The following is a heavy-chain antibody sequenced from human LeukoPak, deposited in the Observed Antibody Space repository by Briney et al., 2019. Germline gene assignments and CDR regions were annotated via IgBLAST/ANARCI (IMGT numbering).Heavy chain of an antibody. J-gene: IGHJ6*04. Sequence: GGSLRLSCAASGFTFSSYGMHWVRQAPGKGLEWVAVISYDGSNKYYADSVKGRFTISRDNSKNTLYLQMNSLRAEDTAVHYCAKDLCSGGSCYGEYYYYGMDVWGKGTTVTVSS. V-gene: IGHV3-30*18. D-gene: IGHD2-15*01. CDR1: GFTFSSYG. CDR3: AKDLCSGGSCYGEYYYYGMDV. CDR2: ISYDGSNK.